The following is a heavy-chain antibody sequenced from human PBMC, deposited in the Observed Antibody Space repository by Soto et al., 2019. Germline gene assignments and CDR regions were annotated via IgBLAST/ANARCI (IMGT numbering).Heavy chain of an antibody. Sequence: GGSVRLSCAASGFTFSSYAMHWVRQAPGKGLEWVAVISYDGSNKYYADSVKGRFTISRDNSKNTLYLQMNSLRAEDTAVYYCARESYDAFDIWGQGTMVTFSS. J-gene: IGHJ3*02. CDR3: ARESYDAFDI. CDR1: GFTFSSYA. CDR2: ISYDGSNK. D-gene: IGHD1-26*01. V-gene: IGHV3-30-3*01.